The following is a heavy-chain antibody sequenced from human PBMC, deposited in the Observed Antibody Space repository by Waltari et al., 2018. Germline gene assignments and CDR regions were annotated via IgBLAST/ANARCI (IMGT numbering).Heavy chain of an antibody. J-gene: IGHJ4*02. CDR3: ARGDTAMVLGY. D-gene: IGHD5-18*01. Sequence: EVQLVQSGAEVKKPGESLKISCKGSGYSFISYWNGWGRAVPGQGRECMGINYPGDSDSRYSPSIQGQVTISADKSISTAYLQWDSLKASDTARYYCARGDTAMVLGYWGQGTLVTVSS. V-gene: IGHV5-51*01. CDR1: GYSFISYW. CDR2: NYPGDSDS.